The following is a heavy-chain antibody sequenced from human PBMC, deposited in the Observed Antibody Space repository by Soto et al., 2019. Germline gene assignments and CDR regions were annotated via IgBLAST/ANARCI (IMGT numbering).Heavy chain of an antibody. V-gene: IGHV3-30*18. CDR3: AKDRGWSSADLEY. Sequence: QVQLVESGGGVVQPGSSLRLSCAASGFNFSSFGMRWVRQAPGKGLEWVALMSYDGSSKYYQDSLKGRFTISRAKSKNTLYLQMSSLRVEDTAVYYCAKDRGWSSADLEYWGQGTLVTVSS. CDR2: MSYDGSSK. D-gene: IGHD6-19*01. J-gene: IGHJ4*02. CDR1: GFNFSSFG.